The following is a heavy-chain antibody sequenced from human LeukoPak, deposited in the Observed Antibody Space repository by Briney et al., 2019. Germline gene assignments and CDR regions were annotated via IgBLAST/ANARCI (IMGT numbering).Heavy chain of an antibody. D-gene: IGHD2-21*01. CDR2: RHSTGNS. V-gene: IGHV4-30-4*07. CDR1: KDPIISFDHS. J-gene: IGHJ4*02. Sequence: SETLSLTCDVSKDPIISFDHSWSWIRHFPGKGLEWMGYRHSTGNSYYNPSLRGRVFISEDSSTGHLSLTLSFVTAADTALYYCARHILDDDNGSKGFDVWGQGILVTVSS. CDR3: ARHILDDDNGSKGFDV.